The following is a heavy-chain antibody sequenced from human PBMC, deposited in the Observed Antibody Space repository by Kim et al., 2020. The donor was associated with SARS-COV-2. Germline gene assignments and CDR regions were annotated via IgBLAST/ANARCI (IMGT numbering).Heavy chain of an antibody. Sequence: GGSLRLSCAASGFTVSSNYMSWVRQAPGKGLEWVSMSYSGGTTYYADSVKGRFTISRDNSKNTLYIQMNSLRADDTAVYYCASDQEGGFGFIHYWGQGTLVTVSS. D-gene: IGHD3-10*01. CDR1: GFTVSSNY. CDR3: ASDQEGGFGFIHY. V-gene: IGHV3-53*01. J-gene: IGHJ4*02. CDR2: SYSGGTT.